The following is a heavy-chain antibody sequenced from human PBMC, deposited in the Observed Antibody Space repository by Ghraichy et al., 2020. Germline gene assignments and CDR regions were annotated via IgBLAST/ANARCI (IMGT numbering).Heavy chain of an antibody. CDR1: GFTFGHYG. CDR3: AKMGRSSHWYFDV. D-gene: IGHD6-6*01. CDR2: ASYDDRNK. J-gene: IGHJ2*01. V-gene: IGHV3-30*18. Sequence: LTCAASGFTFGHYGMHWVRQAPGKGLEWVAVASYDDRNKYYVDSVKGRFTISRDNSKNTLYLQMNSLRPDDTAVYYCAKMGRSSHWYFDVWGQGILVSVSS.